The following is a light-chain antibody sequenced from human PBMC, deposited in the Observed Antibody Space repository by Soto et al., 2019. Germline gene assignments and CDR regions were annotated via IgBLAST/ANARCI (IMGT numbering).Light chain of an antibody. Sequence: EIVMTQSPTILSVSPGERATLSSRASQIVSSNLAWYQQKPGQPPRLLRYGVYTRAPGTPARFSGSGSGTEFTLTISSLQSEDSAVYYCQQYDKWPPRTFGQGTKVEIK. CDR1: QIVSSN. V-gene: IGKV3D-15*01. CDR2: GVY. J-gene: IGKJ1*01. CDR3: QQYDKWPPRT.